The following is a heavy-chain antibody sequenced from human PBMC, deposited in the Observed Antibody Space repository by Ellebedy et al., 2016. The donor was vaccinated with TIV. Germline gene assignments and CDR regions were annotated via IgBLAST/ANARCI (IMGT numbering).Heavy chain of an antibody. CDR3: AGRGF. CDR1: GFNVNEYW. Sequence: GESLKISXVASGFNVNEYWMTWVRQAPGKGLEWVANIKRDGSEEYYVDAVKGRFTISRDNAKNSLYLQMNSLRAEDTAVYHCAGRGFWGQGTLVTVSS. V-gene: IGHV3-7*01. CDR2: IKRDGSEE. J-gene: IGHJ4*02.